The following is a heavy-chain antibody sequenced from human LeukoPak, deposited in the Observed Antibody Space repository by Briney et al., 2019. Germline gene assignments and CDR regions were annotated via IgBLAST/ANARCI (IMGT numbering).Heavy chain of an antibody. CDR3: ARDGVIEQWPGNWFDP. Sequence: ASVKVSCKASGYTFTGYYMRWVRQAPGQGLEWMGWINPNSGGTNYAQKFRGRVTMTRDTSISTAYMELSRLRSDDTAVYYCARDGVIEQWPGNWFDPWGQGTLVTVSS. J-gene: IGHJ5*02. V-gene: IGHV1-2*02. D-gene: IGHD6-19*01. CDR2: INPNSGGT. CDR1: GYTFTGYY.